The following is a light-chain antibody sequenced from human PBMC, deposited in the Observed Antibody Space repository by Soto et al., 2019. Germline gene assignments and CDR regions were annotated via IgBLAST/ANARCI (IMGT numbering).Light chain of an antibody. Sequence: QSALTQPPSASGTSGQRVTISCSGRSSKIGSKTVNWYQQLPRTAPKLLIDSNHHRHSAVPDRFTGSKSGTSASLAISGLQSEDEAVYYCVAWDDSLNGYVVFGGGTKVPV. CDR1: SSKIGSKT. CDR3: VAWDDSLNGYVV. V-gene: IGLV1-44*01. J-gene: IGLJ2*01. CDR2: SNH.